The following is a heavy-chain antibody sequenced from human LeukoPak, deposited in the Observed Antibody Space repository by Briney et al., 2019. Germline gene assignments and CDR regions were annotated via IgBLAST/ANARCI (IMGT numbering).Heavy chain of an antibody. CDR3: ARVGRWLQYFNY. J-gene: IGHJ4*02. D-gene: IGHD5-24*01. V-gene: IGHV3-74*01. CDR1: GFTFSSYW. CDR2: INRDGSST. Sequence: GGSLRLSCAASGFTFSSYWMHWVRQAPGKGLVWVSRINRDGSSTSYADSVKGRFTISGDNAKNTLYLQMNSLRAEDTAVYYCARVGRWLQYFNYWGQGTLVTVSS.